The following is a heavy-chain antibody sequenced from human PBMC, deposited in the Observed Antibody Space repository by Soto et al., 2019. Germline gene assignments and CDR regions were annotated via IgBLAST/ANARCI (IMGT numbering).Heavy chain of an antibody. Sequence: EVQLVESGGGLVQPGGSLRLSCVASGFTFTDDYMDWVRQAPGKGLEWVGRTRRRANSYTTVNAASVKGRFTLSRDDSKISIYLQMNSLKIEDTAVYYCARGPDVLTGYYGPNEYWGQGTLVTVSS. D-gene: IGHD3-9*01. CDR1: GFTFTDDY. V-gene: IGHV3-72*01. J-gene: IGHJ4*02. CDR3: ARGPDVLTGYYGPNEY. CDR2: TRRRANSYTT.